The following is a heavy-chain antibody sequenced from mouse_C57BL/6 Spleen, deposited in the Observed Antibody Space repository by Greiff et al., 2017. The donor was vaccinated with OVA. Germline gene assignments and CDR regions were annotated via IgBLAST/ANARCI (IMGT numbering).Heavy chain of an antibody. CDR2: IYPGSGST. J-gene: IGHJ4*01. CDR1: GYTFTSYW. V-gene: IGHV1-55*01. D-gene: IGHD1-1*01. CDR3: AREGQPPLKPITAVHYAMDY. Sequence: QVQLQQPGAELVKPGASVKMSCKASGYTFTSYWITWVKQRPGQGLEWIGDIYPGSGSTNYNEKFKSKATLTVDTSSSTAYMQLSSLTSVDSAVYYVAREGQPPLKPITAVHYAMDYWGQGTSVTVSS.